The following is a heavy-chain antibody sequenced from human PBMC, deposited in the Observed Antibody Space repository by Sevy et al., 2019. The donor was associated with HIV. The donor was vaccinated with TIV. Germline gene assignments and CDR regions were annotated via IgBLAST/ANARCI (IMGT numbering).Heavy chain of an antibody. J-gene: IGHJ6*03. CDR1: GFTFSSYW. CDR2: IKQDGSEK. D-gene: IGHD7-27*01. Sequence: GGSLRLSCAASGFTFSSYWMSWVRQAPGKGLEWVANIKQDGSEKYYVDSVKGRFTISRDNAKNSLYLQMNSLRAEDTAVYYCARDYPFVGSGTGDHYYYYYMDVWGKGTTVTVSS. V-gene: IGHV3-7*01. CDR3: ARDYPFVGSGTGDHYYYYYMDV.